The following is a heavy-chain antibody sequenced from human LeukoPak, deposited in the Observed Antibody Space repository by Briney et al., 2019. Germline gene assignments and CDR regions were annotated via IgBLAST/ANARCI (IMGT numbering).Heavy chain of an antibody. CDR3: SRQERWERPMFFDY. Sequence: SETLSLTCTFSGGSISTYYWSWIRQPPGKGLEWIGYIYYSGYTNYNPSLKSRVTISIDTSKNQFSLKLSSVTAADTAVYYCSRQERWERPMFFDYWGQGTLVAVSS. J-gene: IGHJ4*02. CDR1: GGSISTYY. CDR2: IYYSGYT. V-gene: IGHV4-59*08. D-gene: IGHD1-26*01.